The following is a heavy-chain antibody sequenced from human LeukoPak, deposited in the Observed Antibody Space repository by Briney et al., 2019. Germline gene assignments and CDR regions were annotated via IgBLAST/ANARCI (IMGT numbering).Heavy chain of an antibody. D-gene: IGHD1-26*01. CDR1: GGSISSSSYY. V-gene: IGHV4-39*01. J-gene: IGHJ4*02. CDR2: IYYSGST. Sequence: SETLSLTCTVSGGSISSSSYYWGWIRQPPGKGLEWIGSIYYSGSTYYNPSLKSRVTISADTSKNQFSLKMNSVTAADTAVYYCASGNYYQDYWGQGTVVTVS. CDR3: ASGNYYQDY.